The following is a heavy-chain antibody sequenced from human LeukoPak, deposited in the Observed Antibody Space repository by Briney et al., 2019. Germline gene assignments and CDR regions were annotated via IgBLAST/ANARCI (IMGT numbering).Heavy chain of an antibody. CDR2: IYSGGTT. CDR3: ASKLTTGN. D-gene: IGHD4-17*01. Sequence: GGSLGLSCLVSGFTVSSNYMSWVRQTPGKGLEWVSVIYSGGTTKYADSVKGRFTIYRDTSKNTLFLQMNSLRVEDTAVYYCASKLTTGNWGQGTLVTVSS. V-gene: IGHV3-66*01. J-gene: IGHJ4*02. CDR1: GFTVSSNY.